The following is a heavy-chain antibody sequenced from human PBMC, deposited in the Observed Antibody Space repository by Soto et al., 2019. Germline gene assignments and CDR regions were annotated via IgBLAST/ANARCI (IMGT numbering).Heavy chain of an antibody. CDR3: AKEVVVVAANLNWFDP. CDR2: ISYDGSNK. D-gene: IGHD2-15*01. CDR1: GFTFSSYG. V-gene: IGHV3-30*18. J-gene: IGHJ5*02. Sequence: QVQLVESGGGVVQPGRSLRLSCAASGFTFSSYGMHWVRQAPGKGLEWVAVISYDGSNKYYADSVKGRFTISRDNSKNTLYLQMNSLGAEDTAVYYCAKEVVVVAANLNWFDPWGQGTLVTVSS.